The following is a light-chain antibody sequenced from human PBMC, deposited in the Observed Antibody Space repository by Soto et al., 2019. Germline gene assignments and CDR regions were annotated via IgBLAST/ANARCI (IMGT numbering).Light chain of an antibody. CDR2: DDS. J-gene: IGLJ2*01. CDR3: QVWDSSSVV. CDR1: NIGSKN. V-gene: IGLV3-21*02. Sequence: SYELTQPPSVSVAPGQTARITCGGNNIGSKNVHWYQQKPGQAPVLVVSDDSDRPSGIPERFSGSNSGNTATLTISRVEAGDEADYYCQVWDSSSVVFGGGTKLTVL.